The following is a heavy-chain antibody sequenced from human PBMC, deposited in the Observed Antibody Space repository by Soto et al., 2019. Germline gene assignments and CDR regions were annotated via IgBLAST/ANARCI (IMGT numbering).Heavy chain of an antibody. CDR3: AKASTVTSYYYFDY. J-gene: IGHJ4*02. CDR1: GGSISSYY. CDR2: IYYSGST. V-gene: IGHV4-59*01. Sequence: SETLSLTCTVSGGSISSYYWSWIRQPPGKGLEWIGYIYYSGSTNYNPSLKSRVTISVDTSKNQFSLKLSSVTAADTAVYYCAKASTVTSYYYFDYWGQGTLVTVYS. D-gene: IGHD4-17*01.